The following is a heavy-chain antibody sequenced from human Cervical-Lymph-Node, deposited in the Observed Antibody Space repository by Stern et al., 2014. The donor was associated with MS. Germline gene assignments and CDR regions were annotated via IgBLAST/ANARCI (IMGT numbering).Heavy chain of an antibody. D-gene: IGHD2-15*01. CDR3: AREGLPGN. J-gene: IGHJ4*02. V-gene: IGHV3-53*01. CDR1: GFTVGSNY. Sequence: EVQLEDSGGGLIHPGGSRRPPWAASGFTVGSNYMSWVRQAPGKGLEWVSVIYTDGSTYYADSVKGRFTISRDNSKNTLVLQMNSLRAEDTAVYYCAREGLPGNWGQGTLVTVSS. CDR2: IYTDGST.